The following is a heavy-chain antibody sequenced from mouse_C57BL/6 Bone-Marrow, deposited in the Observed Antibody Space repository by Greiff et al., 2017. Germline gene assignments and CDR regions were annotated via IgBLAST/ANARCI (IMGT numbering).Heavy chain of an antibody. V-gene: IGHV1-55*01. CDR1: GYTFTSYW. J-gene: IGHJ3*01. CDR3: ARGGLRLTFFAY. D-gene: IGHD3-2*02. Sequence: VQLQQPGAELVKPGASVKMSCKASGYTFTSYWITWVKQRPGQGLEWIGDIYPGSGSTNYNEKFKSKATLTVDTSSSTAYMQLSSLTSEDSAVYYWARGGLRLTFFAYWGQGTLVTVSA. CDR2: IYPGSGST.